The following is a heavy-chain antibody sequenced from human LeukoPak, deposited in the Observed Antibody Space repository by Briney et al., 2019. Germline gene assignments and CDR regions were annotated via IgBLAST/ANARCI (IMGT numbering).Heavy chain of an antibody. J-gene: IGHJ4*02. Sequence: GGSLRLSCAASGFTFSDCAMSSAPQAPGMGLEWVSAISGTGGGTYYADSVKGRFTVSRDNSKNTVYLQMNSLRAEDTAVYYCAKDLAYYSDSSGYSGYLDYWGQGTLVTVSS. V-gene: IGHV3-23*01. CDR2: ISGTGGGT. D-gene: IGHD3-22*01. CDR1: GFTFSDCA. CDR3: AKDLAYYSDSSGYSGYLDY.